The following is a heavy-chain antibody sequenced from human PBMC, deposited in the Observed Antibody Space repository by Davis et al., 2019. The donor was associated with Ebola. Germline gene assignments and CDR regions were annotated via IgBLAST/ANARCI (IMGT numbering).Heavy chain of an antibody. Sequence: GGSLRLSCAASGFSVSANYMIWVRQAPGKGLEWVSLMYAVGNTFYADSVKGRFTISRDNSKNTIYLQMNSLRAEDTAVYYCARDPSGGSGWSIGYYGMDVWGKGTTVTASS. CDR2: MYAVGNT. J-gene: IGHJ6*04. D-gene: IGHD6-19*01. CDR1: GFSVSANY. V-gene: IGHV3-53*01. CDR3: ARDPSGGSGWSIGYYGMDV.